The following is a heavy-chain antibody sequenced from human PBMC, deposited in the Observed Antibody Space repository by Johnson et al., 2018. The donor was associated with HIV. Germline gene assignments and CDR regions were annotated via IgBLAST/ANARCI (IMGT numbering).Heavy chain of an antibody. J-gene: IGHJ3*02. Sequence: VQLVESGGGLVQPGGSLRLSCAASGFTVSSNYMSWVRQAPGKGLEWVLVISSGGSTYYADSVKGRFTISRDNSKNTLYLQMNSLRAEDTAVYYCARWGVVTPHAFDIWGQGTMVIVSS. D-gene: IGHD4-23*01. CDR2: ISSGGST. CDR1: GFTVSSNY. V-gene: IGHV3-66*02. CDR3: ARWGVVTPHAFDI.